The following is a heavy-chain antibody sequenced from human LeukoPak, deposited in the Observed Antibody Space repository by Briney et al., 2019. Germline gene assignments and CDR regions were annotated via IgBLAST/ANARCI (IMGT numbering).Heavy chain of an antibody. J-gene: IGHJ3*02. CDR1: GYTFTGYY. D-gene: IGHD2-2*01. CDR2: INPNSGGT. Sequence: GASVKVSCKASGYTFTGYYMHWVRQAPGQGLEWMGWINPNSGGTKYAQKFQGRVTMTRDTSISTAYMELSRLRSDDTAVYYCSTGYCSSTSCYHNDAFDIWGQGTMVTVSS. CDR3: STGYCSSTSCYHNDAFDI. V-gene: IGHV1-2*02.